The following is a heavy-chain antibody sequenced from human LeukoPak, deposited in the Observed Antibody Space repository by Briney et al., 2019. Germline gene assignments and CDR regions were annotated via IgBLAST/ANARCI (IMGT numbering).Heavy chain of an antibody. V-gene: IGHV3-30*02. CDR1: GFNFRSYG. CDR3: AKPHFDY. J-gene: IGHJ4*02. Sequence: GGSLRLSCAASGFNFRSYGMHWVRQAPGKGLEWVAFIRLDGSNKYYADSVKGRFTISRDNSKNTLYLQMNSLRGDDTAVYYCAKPHFDYWGQGTLVTVSS. CDR2: IRLDGSNK.